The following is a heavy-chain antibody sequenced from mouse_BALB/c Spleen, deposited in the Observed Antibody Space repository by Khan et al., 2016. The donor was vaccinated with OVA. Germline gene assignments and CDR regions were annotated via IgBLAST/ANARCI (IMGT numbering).Heavy chain of an antibody. J-gene: IGHJ4*01. CDR2: ILPGSGNT. V-gene: IGHV1-9*01. D-gene: IGHD1-2*01. CDR1: GYTFSNFW. Sequence: QVQLQQPGAELVKPGASVKISCKATGYTFSNFWIEWVKQRPGHGLEWIGEILPGSGNTNYNEKFKGKATFTADTSSNTAYMQLSSLTSEDSAVYYLAMSRYYGDAMDYWGQGTSVTVSA. CDR3: AMSRYYGDAMDY.